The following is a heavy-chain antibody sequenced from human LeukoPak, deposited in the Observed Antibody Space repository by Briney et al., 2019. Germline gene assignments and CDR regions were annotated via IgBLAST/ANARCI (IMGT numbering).Heavy chain of an antibody. CDR1: GFTFSDYY. D-gene: IGHD1-26*01. Sequence: GGSLRLSCAASGFTFSDYYMSWIRQAPGKGLEGGSYISSRGSIIYYADSVKGRFTISRDNVKNSLYLQMHTLRAEDTSVYYCARRRDTGSLQHFDYWGQGTLVTVSS. J-gene: IGHJ4*02. CDR3: ARRRDTGSLQHFDY. CDR2: ISSRGSII. V-gene: IGHV3-11*01.